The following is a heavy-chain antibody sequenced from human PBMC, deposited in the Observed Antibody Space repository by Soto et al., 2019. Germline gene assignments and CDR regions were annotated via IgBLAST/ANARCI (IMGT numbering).Heavy chain of an antibody. D-gene: IGHD1-26*01. V-gene: IGHV2-5*02. CDR2: IYWDDSK. Sequence: QITLKESGPTLVKPTQTLTLTCTFSGFSLTTDRVGVGWIRQPPGEALEWLAVIYWDDSKTYRPSLESKLTITKDTSKNPVALTMTNRDSLDTATYYCEHAYGGRSRYWGQGTLVTVSS. J-gene: IGHJ4*02. CDR3: EHAYGGRSRY. CDR1: GFSLTTDRVG.